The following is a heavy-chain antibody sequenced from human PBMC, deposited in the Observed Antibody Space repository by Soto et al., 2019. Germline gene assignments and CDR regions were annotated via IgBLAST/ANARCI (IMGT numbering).Heavy chain of an antibody. CDR2: ISNDGSNE. Sequence: GGSLRLSCAGSGFTFRWFGMNWVRQAPGKGLEWVARISNDGSNEYYVDSVKGRFTISRDNSRNTLFLQLNSLRDEDTAVYYCAKEYGSTWIDHWGQGTPVTVSS. D-gene: IGHD6-13*01. V-gene: IGHV3-30*18. CDR1: GFTFRWFG. J-gene: IGHJ4*02. CDR3: AKEYGSTWIDH.